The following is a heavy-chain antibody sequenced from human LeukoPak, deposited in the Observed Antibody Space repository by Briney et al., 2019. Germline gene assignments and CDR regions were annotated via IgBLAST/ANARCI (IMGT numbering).Heavy chain of an antibody. Sequence: PGGSLRLSCAASGFTFSSYEMNWVRQAPGKGLEWVSYISSSGSTINYADSVKGRFTISRDNAKNSLYLQMNSLRAEDTAVYYCARGVPKTSYYYYYMDVWGKGTTVTVSS. CDR1: GFTFSSYE. CDR3: ARGVPKTSYYYYYMDV. CDR2: ISSSGSTI. D-gene: IGHD4-11*01. J-gene: IGHJ6*03. V-gene: IGHV3-48*03.